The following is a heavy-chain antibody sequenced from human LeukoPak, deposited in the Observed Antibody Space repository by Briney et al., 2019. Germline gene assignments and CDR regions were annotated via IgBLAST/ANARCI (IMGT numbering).Heavy chain of an antibody. CDR1: GGSISSGGYY. V-gene: IGHV4-31*03. J-gene: IGHJ2*01. CDR2: IYYSGST. CDR3: AATPPTHPASLDWYFDL. Sequence: PSETLSLTCTVSGGSISSGGYYWSWIRQHPGKGLEWIGYIYYSGSTYYNPSLKSRVTISVDTSKNQFSLKLSSVTAADTAVYYCAATPPTHPASLDWYFDLWGCGTLVTVSS.